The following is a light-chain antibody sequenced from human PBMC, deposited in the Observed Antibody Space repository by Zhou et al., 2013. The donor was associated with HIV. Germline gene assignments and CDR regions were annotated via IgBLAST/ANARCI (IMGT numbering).Light chain of an antibody. CDR3: QHYGSSPL. Sequence: EIVLTQSPATLSLSPGERATLSCRASQSVARFLAWYQQKPGQAPRLLIYDTSNRATGIPARFSGSGSGTDFTLTISSLEPEDFAVYYCQHYGSSPLFGQGTKVEIK. J-gene: IGKJ1*01. V-gene: IGKV3-11*01. CDR1: QSVARF. CDR2: DTS.